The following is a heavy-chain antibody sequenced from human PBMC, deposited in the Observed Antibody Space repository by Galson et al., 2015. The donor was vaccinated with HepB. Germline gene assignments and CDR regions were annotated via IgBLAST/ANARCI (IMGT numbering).Heavy chain of an antibody. D-gene: IGHD2-2*01. J-gene: IGHJ5*02. CDR2: INADNGYT. CDR3: ARDKRGGCSSTCYVWLDP. CDR1: GYTFTTYA. Sequence: SVKVSCKASGYTFTTYAMHWVRQAPGQRLEWMGWINADNGYTQYSQKFQGRVTITRDTSASTVYMELSSLRSEDTAVYYCARDKRGGCSSTCYVWLDPWGQGTLVTVSS. V-gene: IGHV1-3*01.